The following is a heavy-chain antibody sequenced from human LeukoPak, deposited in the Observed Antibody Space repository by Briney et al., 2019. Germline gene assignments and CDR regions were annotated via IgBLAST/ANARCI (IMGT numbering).Heavy chain of an antibody. V-gene: IGHV3-48*03. CDR3: AREYSSSWYPYFDY. Sequence: PGGSLRLSCAASGFTFSSYEMNWVRQAPGKGLEWVSYISSSGSTIYYADSVKGRFTISRDNAKSSLYLQMDSLRAEDTAVYYCAREYSSSWYPYFDYWGQGTLVTVSS. D-gene: IGHD6-13*01. CDR2: ISSSGSTI. CDR1: GFTFSSYE. J-gene: IGHJ4*02.